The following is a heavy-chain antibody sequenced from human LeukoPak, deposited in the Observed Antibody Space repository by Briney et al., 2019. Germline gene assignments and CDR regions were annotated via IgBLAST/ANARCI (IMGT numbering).Heavy chain of an antibody. CDR3: ARDKHGDDSCGYYLYGMDV. CDR1: GFTFRSYE. D-gene: IGHD3-22*01. Sequence: PGRSLRLSCVASGFTFRSYEMNWVRQAPGKGLEWVSYISSIGSTIYYADSVKGRFTISRDNAKNSLYLQMNSLRAEDTAVYYCARDKHGDDSCGYYLYGMDVWGQGTTVTVSS. CDR2: ISSIGSTI. V-gene: IGHV3-48*03. J-gene: IGHJ6*02.